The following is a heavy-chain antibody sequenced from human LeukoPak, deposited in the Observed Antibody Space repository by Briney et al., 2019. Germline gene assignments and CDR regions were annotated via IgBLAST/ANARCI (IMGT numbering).Heavy chain of an antibody. CDR1: GGSISSGSYY. Sequence: SETLSLTCTVSGGSISSGSYYWSWIRQPAGKGLEWIGRIYTSGSTNYNPSLKSRVTISVDTSKNQFSLKLSSVTAADTAVYYCARSIVGATTDYYYYYMDVWGKGTTVTISS. CDR2: IYTSGST. V-gene: IGHV4-61*02. D-gene: IGHD1-26*01. J-gene: IGHJ6*03. CDR3: ARSIVGATTDYYYYYMDV.